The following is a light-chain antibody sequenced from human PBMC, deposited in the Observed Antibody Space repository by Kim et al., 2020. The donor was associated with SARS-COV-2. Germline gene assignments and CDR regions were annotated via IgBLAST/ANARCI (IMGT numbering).Light chain of an antibody. V-gene: IGKV1-5*01. CDR3: QQYNIWRT. CDR1: QSISSW. Sequence: DIQMTQSPSTLSASVGDRVTITCRASQSISSWLAWYQQKPGKAPKLLIYDASSLQSGVPSRFSGSGSGTEFTLTISSLQPEDFATYYCQQYNIWRTFGQGTKVDIK. CDR2: DAS. J-gene: IGKJ1*01.